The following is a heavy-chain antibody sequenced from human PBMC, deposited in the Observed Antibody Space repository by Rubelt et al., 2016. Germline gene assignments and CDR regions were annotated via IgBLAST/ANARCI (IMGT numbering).Heavy chain of an antibody. Sequence: QLQLQESGPGLVKPSETLSLTCTVSGGSISSSSYYWGWIRQPPGKGLEWIGSIYSSGSAYYNPALKSRVTISVDSSKNQLALKRRSVTAADTAVYYCARAGQFDWLLYYFDYWGQGTLDTVSS. J-gene: IGHJ4*02. CDR2: IYSSGSA. D-gene: IGHD3-9*01. CDR3: ARAGQFDWLLYYFDY. V-gene: IGHV4-39*07. CDR1: GGSISSSSYY.